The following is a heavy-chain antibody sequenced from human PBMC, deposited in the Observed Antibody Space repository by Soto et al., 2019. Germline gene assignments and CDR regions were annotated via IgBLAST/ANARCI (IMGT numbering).Heavy chain of an antibody. Sequence: SETLSLTCAVSGYSISSGYYWGWIRQPPGKGLEWIGSIYHSGSTYYNPSLKSRVTISVDTSKNQFSLKLSSVTAADTAVYYCPSGYDSSVKDYWGQGTLVTVSA. CDR3: PSGYDSSVKDY. CDR1: GYSISSGYY. J-gene: IGHJ4*02. CDR2: IYHSGST. D-gene: IGHD3-22*01. V-gene: IGHV4-38-2*01.